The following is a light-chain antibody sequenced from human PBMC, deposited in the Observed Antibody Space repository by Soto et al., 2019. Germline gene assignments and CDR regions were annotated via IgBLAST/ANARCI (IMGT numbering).Light chain of an antibody. CDR3: QQYNSYPRT. V-gene: IGKV1-5*01. J-gene: IGKJ1*01. Sequence: DIRMTQSPSSLSASAGDRVNITCRASQSINPWVAWYQQKPGKAPKLLIHDASYLETGVPSRFSGSGSGTEFTLTVSSLQPDDFATYYCQQYNSYPRTFGQGTTVESK. CDR2: DAS. CDR1: QSINPW.